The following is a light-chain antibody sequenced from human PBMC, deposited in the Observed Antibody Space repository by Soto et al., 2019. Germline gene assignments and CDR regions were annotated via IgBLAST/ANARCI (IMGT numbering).Light chain of an antibody. V-gene: IGKV1-39*01. Sequence: DIQMTQSPSSLSASVGDRVTITCRASQSISNYLNWYQQKPGKAPNLLIYATSYLQSGVPSRFSGSGSGTDFTLTISSLQPEDFATYYCQQSYSTPYTFGQGTKLEIK. CDR3: QQSYSTPYT. CDR1: QSISNY. J-gene: IGKJ2*01. CDR2: ATS.